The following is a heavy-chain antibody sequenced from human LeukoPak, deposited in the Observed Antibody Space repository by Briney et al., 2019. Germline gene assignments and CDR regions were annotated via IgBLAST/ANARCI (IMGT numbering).Heavy chain of an antibody. CDR2: ITTDETT. D-gene: IGHD1-26*01. CDR3: ARSVGATGDFDY. V-gene: IGHV3-74*01. Sequence: TGGSLRLSCAASGFPFTITWMHWFRQVPGKGLMWVSLITTDETTTYADSVRGRFTISRDDAKNTLYLQMNSLRAEDTAVYYCARSVGATGDFDYWGQGTLVTVSS. CDR1: GFPFTITW. J-gene: IGHJ4*02.